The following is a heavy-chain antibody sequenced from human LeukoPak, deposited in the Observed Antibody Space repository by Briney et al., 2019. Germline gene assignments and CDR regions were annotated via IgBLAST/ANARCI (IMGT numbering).Heavy chain of an antibody. J-gene: IGHJ3*02. D-gene: IGHD2-2*01. CDR2: IYSGGST. Sequence: GGSLRLSCAASGFTVSSNYMSWVRQAPGKGLEWVSAIYSGGSTYYADSVKGRFTISRDNSKNTLYLQMNSLRAEDTAVYYCARTDCSSTSCFFAFDIWGQGTMVTVSS. V-gene: IGHV3-53*01. CDR1: GFTVSSNY. CDR3: ARTDCSSTSCFFAFDI.